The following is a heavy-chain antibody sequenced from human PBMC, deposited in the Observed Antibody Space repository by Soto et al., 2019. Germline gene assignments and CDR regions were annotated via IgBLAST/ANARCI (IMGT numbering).Heavy chain of an antibody. D-gene: IGHD6-19*01. V-gene: IGHV3-53*01. Sequence: GGSLRLSCAASGFTVSSNHMSWVRPAPGKGLEWVSVIYSGGSTYYADSVKGRFTISRDNSKNTLYLQMNSLRAEDTAVYYCASPTPGRTWYSSGLDYWGQGTLVTVSS. CDR1: GFTVSSNH. CDR2: IYSGGST. CDR3: ASPTPGRTWYSSGLDY. J-gene: IGHJ4*02.